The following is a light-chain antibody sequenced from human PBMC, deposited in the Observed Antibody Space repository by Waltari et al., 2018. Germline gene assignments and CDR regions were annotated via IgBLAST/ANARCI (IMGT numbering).Light chain of an antibody. Sequence: DIVVTQTPLSLAIAPGEPASISCRSSQSLLYSNGKTYLHWYVQKPGQSPQLLIYGGSSRASGVPDRFSGSGSGTDFTLKISKVEAEDVGIYYCVQAIAFPLTFGGGTKVEIK. V-gene: IGKV2-40*01. CDR3: VQAIAFPLT. CDR1: QSLLYSNGKTY. CDR2: GGS. J-gene: IGKJ4*01.